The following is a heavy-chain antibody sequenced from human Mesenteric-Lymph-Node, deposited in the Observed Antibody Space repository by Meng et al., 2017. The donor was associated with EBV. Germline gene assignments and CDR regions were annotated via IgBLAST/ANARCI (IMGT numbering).Heavy chain of an antibody. J-gene: IGHJ4*02. CDR3: AREDIPEY. D-gene: IGHD1-14*01. V-gene: IGHV6-1*01. CDR2: TYYRSKWYF. Sequence: LEKSGPGLVKPSQNLAPTCAISGDNCSSNSVGWNWIRQSPSRGLEWLGRTYYRSKWYFDYAVSVKSRITINPDTSKNQFSLQLNSVTPEDTAMYYCAREDIPEYWGQGTLVTVSS. CDR1: GDNCSSNSVG.